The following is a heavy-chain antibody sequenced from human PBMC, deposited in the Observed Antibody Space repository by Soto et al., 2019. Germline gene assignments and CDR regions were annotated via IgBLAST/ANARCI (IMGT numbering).Heavy chain of an antibody. V-gene: IGHV1-2*02. CDR1: GYSFTGYY. Sequence: HEHLVQSGAEVKRPGASLKVSCKASGYSFTGYYIHWVRQAPGQGLEWMGWINPDSGATNYAQNFQGRVTLTSDTSISTASMDLTSLTSDDTAVYYCARGDYGTGGYPFPYIDYWGQGTLVFVSS. J-gene: IGHJ4*02. CDR3: ARGDYGTGGYPFPYIDY. D-gene: IGHD2-8*02. CDR2: INPDSGAT.